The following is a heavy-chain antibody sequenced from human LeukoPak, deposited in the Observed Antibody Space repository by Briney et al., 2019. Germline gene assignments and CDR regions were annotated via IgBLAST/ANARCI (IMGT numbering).Heavy chain of an antibody. CDR3: ARENSAVLRYFDWSIASALDY. Sequence: GGSLRLPCAASGFTFSNAWMSWVRQAPGKGLEYVSAISSNGGSTYYANSVKGRFTISRDNSKNTLYLQMGGLRAEDMAVYYCARENSAVLRYFDWSIASALDYWGQGTLVTVSS. J-gene: IGHJ4*02. CDR2: ISSNGGST. V-gene: IGHV3-64*01. D-gene: IGHD3-9*01. CDR1: GFTFSNAW.